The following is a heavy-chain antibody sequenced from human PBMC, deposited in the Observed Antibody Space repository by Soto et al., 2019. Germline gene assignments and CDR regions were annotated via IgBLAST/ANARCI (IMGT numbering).Heavy chain of an antibody. CDR2: IRGSVGST. Sequence: EVQLLESGGGLVQPGGSLRLSCVASGFSFSGYAMSWVRQAPGRGLDWVSDIRGSVGSTNYADSVKDRFTISRDNSKNTLYLQMNSLRAEDTAVYFCAKDRGYTYGFDYWGQGTLVTVSS. J-gene: IGHJ4*02. V-gene: IGHV3-23*01. D-gene: IGHD5-18*01. CDR1: GFSFSGYA. CDR3: AKDRGYTYGFDY.